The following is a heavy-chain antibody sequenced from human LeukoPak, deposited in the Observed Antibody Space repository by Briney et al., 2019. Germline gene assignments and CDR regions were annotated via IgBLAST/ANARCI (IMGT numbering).Heavy chain of an antibody. D-gene: IGHD6-13*01. CDR1: GFSFSDNY. CDR3: ARDDYSSSWYYLDY. J-gene: IGHJ4*02. CDR2: ISSSGSTI. V-gene: IGHV3-11*04. Sequence: PGGSLRLSCAASGFSFSDNYMSWIRQAPGKGLEWLSYISSSGSTINYADSLKGRFTISRDNAKNSLYLQMNSLRAEDTAVYYCARDDYSSSWYYLDYWGQETLVTVSS.